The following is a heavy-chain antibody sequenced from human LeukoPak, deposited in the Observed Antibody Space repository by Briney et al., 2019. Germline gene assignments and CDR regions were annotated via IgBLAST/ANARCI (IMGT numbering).Heavy chain of an antibody. J-gene: IGHJ5*02. Sequence: GGSLRLSCAASGLTGSNNYVSWVRQAPAMGLEWVSAIHNSGATYDADSVKVRFTSSRDTSKNTLYLQSSSLRVEDTAGYCTVFGYSNHWGQGTLVTVSS. V-gene: IGHV3-53*01. CDR3: VFGYSNH. D-gene: IGHD3-10*02. CDR2: IHNSGAT. CDR1: GLTGSNNY.